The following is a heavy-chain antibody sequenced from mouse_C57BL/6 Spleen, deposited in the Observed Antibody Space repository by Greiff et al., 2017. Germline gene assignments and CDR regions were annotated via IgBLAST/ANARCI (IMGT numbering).Heavy chain of an antibody. V-gene: IGHV14-1*01. J-gene: IGHJ2*01. CDR2: IDPEDGDT. Sequence: EVKLMESGAELVRPGASVKLSCTASGFNIKDYYMHWVKQRPEQGLEWIGRIDPEDGDTEYAPKFQGKATMTAEPSSNTAYLQLSSLTSEDTAVYYCTTGGKGVYFDYWGQGTTLTVSS. CDR3: TTGGKGVYFDY. CDR1: GFNIKDYY.